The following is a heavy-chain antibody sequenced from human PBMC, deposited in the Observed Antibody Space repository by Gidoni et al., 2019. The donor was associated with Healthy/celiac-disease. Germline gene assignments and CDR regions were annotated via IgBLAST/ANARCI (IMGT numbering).Heavy chain of an antibody. D-gene: IGHD1-20*01. Sequence: QLQLQESGPGLVKPSETLSLTCTVSGGSISSSSYYWGWIRQPPGKGLEWIGSIYYSGSTYYNPSLKSRVTISVDTSKNQFSLKLSSVTAADTAVYYCARLLTGDAFDIWGQGTMVTVSS. J-gene: IGHJ3*02. CDR3: ARLLTGDAFDI. V-gene: IGHV4-39*01. CDR1: GGSISSSSYY. CDR2: IYYSGST.